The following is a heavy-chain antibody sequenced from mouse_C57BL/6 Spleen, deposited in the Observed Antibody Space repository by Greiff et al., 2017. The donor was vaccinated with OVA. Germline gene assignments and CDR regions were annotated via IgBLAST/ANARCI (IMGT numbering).Heavy chain of an antibody. V-gene: IGHV1-50*01. J-gene: IGHJ2*01. Sequence: QVQLKESGAEPVKPGASVKLSCKASGYTLTSYRMQWVKQRPGQGLEWIGEIDPSDSYTNYNQKFKGKATLTVDTTSSTAYMQHSSLTSEDSAVYYCARRRRSFDYWGKGTTLTVSS. CDR2: IDPSDSYT. CDR3: ARRRRSFDY. CDR1: GYTLTSYR.